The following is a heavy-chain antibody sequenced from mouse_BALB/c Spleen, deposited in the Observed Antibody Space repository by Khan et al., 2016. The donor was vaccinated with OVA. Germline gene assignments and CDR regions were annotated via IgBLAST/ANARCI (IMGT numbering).Heavy chain of an antibody. CDR1: GYSITSDCA. D-gene: IGHD1-2*01. V-gene: IGHV3-2*02. Sequence: EVQLQESGPGLVKPSQSLSLTCTVTGYSITSDCAWNWIRQFPGNKLEWMGYISYSGSTSYNPSLKSRISITRATSKNQFFLQLNSVTTEDTATYYCARNYYGYYFDYWGQGTTLTVSS. CDR2: ISYSGST. CDR3: ARNYYGYYFDY. J-gene: IGHJ2*01.